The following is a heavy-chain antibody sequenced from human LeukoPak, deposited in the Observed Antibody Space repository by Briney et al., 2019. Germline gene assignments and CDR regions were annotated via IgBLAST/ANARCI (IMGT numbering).Heavy chain of an antibody. V-gene: IGHV4-61*01. D-gene: IGHD4-17*01. J-gene: IGHJ4*02. CDR2: IYYSGST. CDR1: GGSISSSSYY. Sequence: SETLSLTCTVSGGSISSSSYYWGWIRQPPGKGLEWIGYIYYSGSTNYNPSLKSRVTISVDTSKNQFSLKLSSVTAADTAVYYCAREHDYGDYISPKYFDYWGQGTLVTVSS. CDR3: AREHDYGDYISPKYFDY.